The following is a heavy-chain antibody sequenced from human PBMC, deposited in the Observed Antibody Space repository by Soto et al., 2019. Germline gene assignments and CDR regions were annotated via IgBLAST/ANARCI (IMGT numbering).Heavy chain of an antibody. CDR3: ARHPGDSSSWYYYYYGMDV. V-gene: IGHV1-8*01. Sequence: GESLKISCKASGYTFTSYDINWVRQATGQGLEWMGWMNPNSGNTGYAQKFQGRVTMTRNTSISTAYMELSSLRSEDTAVYYCARHPGDSSSWYYYYYGMDVWGQGTTVTVSS. D-gene: IGHD6-13*01. CDR1: GYTFTSYD. CDR2: MNPNSGNT. J-gene: IGHJ6*02.